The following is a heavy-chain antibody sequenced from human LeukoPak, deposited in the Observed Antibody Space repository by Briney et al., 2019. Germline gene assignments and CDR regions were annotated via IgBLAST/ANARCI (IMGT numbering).Heavy chain of an antibody. CDR2: IYTTGKT. D-gene: IGHD3-16*01. V-gene: IGHV4-4*07. CDR3: ARHGYTASHYFHDF. J-gene: IGHJ4*02. CDR1: SGSINSYC. Sequence: PSETLSLTCTVSSGSINSYCWGWVRQPAGRGLEWIGRIYTTGKTDYNPSLKSRLTMSVDTSKRQFSLNLRSVTAADTAIYYCARHGYTASHYFHDFWSQGTLVTVSS.